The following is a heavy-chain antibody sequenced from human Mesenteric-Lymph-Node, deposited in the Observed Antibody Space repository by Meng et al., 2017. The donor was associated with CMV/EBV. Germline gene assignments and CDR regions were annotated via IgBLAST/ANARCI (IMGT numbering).Heavy chain of an antibody. J-gene: IGHJ6*02. CDR1: GFTFSDYA. V-gene: IGHV3-30*02. Sequence: GESLKISCAASGFTFSDYAMYWVRQAPGKGLEWVASVQYDGSSEKYADSVNGRFTISRDSSKNTLHLQMNSLRPEDTAVYFCAKDDYGLDVWGQGTTVTVSS. CDR2: VQYDGSSE. CDR3: AKDDYGLDV.